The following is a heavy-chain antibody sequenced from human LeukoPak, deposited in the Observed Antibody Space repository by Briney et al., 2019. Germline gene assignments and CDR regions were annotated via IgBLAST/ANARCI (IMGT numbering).Heavy chain of an antibody. CDR2: IYYSGST. CDR3: ASPIAARRLDAFDI. D-gene: IGHD6-6*01. J-gene: IGHJ3*02. V-gene: IGHV4-39*01. CDR1: GGSISSRSYY. Sequence: SETLSLTCSVSGGSISSRSYYWGWIRQPPGKGLEWIGSIYYSGSTYYNPSLKSRVTISVDTSKNQFSLKLRSVTAADTAVYYCASPIAARRLDAFDIWGQGTLVTVSS.